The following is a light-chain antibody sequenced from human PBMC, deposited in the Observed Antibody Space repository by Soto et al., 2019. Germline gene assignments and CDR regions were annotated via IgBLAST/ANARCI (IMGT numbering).Light chain of an antibody. Sequence: QSVLTQPPSVSGAPGQRVTISCTGSSSNIGAGHDVHWYQQLPGTAPKLLMYGDSNRPSGVPDRFSGSKSGTSASLAITGLQAEDEDYYYCQSYDSSLSGSVFGGGTKLTVL. CDR1: SSNIGAGHD. V-gene: IGLV1-40*01. CDR2: GDS. CDR3: QSYDSSLSGSV. J-gene: IGLJ3*02.